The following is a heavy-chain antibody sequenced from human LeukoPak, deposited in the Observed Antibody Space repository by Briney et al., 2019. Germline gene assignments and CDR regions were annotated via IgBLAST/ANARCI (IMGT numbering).Heavy chain of an antibody. CDR3: ASQYCSSRTCYTDAFDI. CDR1: GFTFNNYA. V-gene: IGHV3-23*01. Sequence: GGSLRLSCAASGFTFNNYAMTWVRQAPGKGLEWVSVINGGGSSYYADSVKGRFTISRDNTKNSLYLQMNSLRAEDTAVYYCASQYCSSRTCYTDAFDIGGQGTMVTVSS. D-gene: IGHD2-2*02. J-gene: IGHJ3*02. CDR2: INGGGSS.